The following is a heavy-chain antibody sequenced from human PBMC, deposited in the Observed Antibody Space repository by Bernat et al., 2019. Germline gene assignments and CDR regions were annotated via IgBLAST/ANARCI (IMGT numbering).Heavy chain of an antibody. D-gene: IGHD4-17*01. J-gene: IGHJ4*02. Sequence: QLQLQESGPGLVKPSETLSLTCTVSGGSISSSSYYWGWIRQPPGKGLEWIGSIYYSGSTYYNPSLKSRVTISVDTSKNQFSLKLSSVTAADTAVYYCARTGKENGDYDYWGQGTLVTVSS. CDR2: IYYSGST. CDR3: ARTGKENGDYDY. V-gene: IGHV4-39*01. CDR1: GGSISSSSYY.